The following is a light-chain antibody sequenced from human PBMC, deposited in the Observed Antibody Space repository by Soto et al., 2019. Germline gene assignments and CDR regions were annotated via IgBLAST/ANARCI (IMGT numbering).Light chain of an antibody. CDR1: QSVSNNA. CDR2: GAS. V-gene: IGKV3-20*01. Sequence: EIVLTQSPGTLSLSPGERATLSCRASQSVSNNALAWYQQKPGQAPRLLIYGASNRATGIPDVFSGSGSGTDFTLTISRLEAEDLAVYYCQVYGNSPMYTFGQGTRLEIK. CDR3: QVYGNSPMYT. J-gene: IGKJ2*01.